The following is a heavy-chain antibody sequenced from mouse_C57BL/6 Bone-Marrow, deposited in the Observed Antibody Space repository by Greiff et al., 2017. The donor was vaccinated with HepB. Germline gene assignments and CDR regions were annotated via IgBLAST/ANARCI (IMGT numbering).Heavy chain of an antibody. V-gene: IGHV1-55*01. J-gene: IGHJ2*01. D-gene: IGHD2-4*01. CDR3: ARKNDYDHY. CDR2: IYPGSGST. Sequence: QAQLQQPGAELVKPGASVKLSCKASGYPFTSYWITWVKQRPGQGLEWIGDIYPGSGSTNYNEKFKSKATLTVDTSSSTAYMQLSSLTSEDSAVYYCARKNDYDHYWGQGTTLTVSS. CDR1: GYPFTSYW.